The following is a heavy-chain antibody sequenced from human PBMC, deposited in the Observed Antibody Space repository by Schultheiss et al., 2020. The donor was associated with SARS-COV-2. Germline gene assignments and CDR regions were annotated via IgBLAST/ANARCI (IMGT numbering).Heavy chain of an antibody. J-gene: IGHJ3*02. CDR3: ARDPPYDSSGRVNFDI. Sequence: ASVKVSCKASGYTFTGYYMHWVRQAPGQGLEWMGRINPNSGGTNYAQKFQGRVTITADKSTSTAYMELSSLRSEDTAVYYCARDPPYDSSGRVNFDIWGQGTMVTVSS. CDR2: INPNSGGT. CDR1: GYTFTGYY. V-gene: IGHV1-2*06. D-gene: IGHD3-22*01.